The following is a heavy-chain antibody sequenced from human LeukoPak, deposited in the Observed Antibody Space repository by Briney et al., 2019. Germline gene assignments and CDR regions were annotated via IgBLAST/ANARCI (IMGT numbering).Heavy chain of an antibody. CDR1: GFTFSSYS. CDR3: AKGDKWSPQTFDY. CDR2: ISSSSSYI. V-gene: IGHV3-21*04. D-gene: IGHD2-15*01. Sequence: PGGSLRLSCAASGFTFSSYSMNWVRQAPGKGLEWVSSISSSSSYIYYADSVKGRFTISRDNAKNSLYLQMNSLRAEDTAVYYCAKGDKWSPQTFDYWGQGTLVTVSS. J-gene: IGHJ4*02.